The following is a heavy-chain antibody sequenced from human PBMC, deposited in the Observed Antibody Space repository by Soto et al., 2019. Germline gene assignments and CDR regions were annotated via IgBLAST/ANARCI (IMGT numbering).Heavy chain of an antibody. CDR3: AKVTGYYMDH. Sequence: EVQVVESGGGLVKPGGSLRLSCAASGFTFSSHSMNWVRQAPGKGLEWVSTISSSSTYIYYADSVKGRFTISRDNAKNSLYLQMNSLRAEDTAVDYCAKVTGYYMDHWGQGTRVTVSS. D-gene: IGHD3-9*01. J-gene: IGHJ4*02. V-gene: IGHV3-21*04. CDR1: GFTFSSHS. CDR2: ISSSSTYI.